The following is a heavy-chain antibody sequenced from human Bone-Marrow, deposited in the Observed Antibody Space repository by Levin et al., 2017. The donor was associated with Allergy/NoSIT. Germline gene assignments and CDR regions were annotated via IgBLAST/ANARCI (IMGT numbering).Heavy chain of an antibody. CDR3: VRDVAVVVLATRRPTRYFDY. J-gene: IGHJ4*02. V-gene: IGHV4-31*03. CDR1: GASISSVDYY. D-gene: IGHD2-15*01. CDR2: ISYSGNT. Sequence: SQTLSLTCSVSGASISSVDYYWTWIRQRPGKGLEWIGYISYSGNTYYSPSLQSRVAISLGTSNNRFSLRLSSMTAADTAVYYCVRDVAVVVLATRRPTRYFDYWGPGTLVSVSS.